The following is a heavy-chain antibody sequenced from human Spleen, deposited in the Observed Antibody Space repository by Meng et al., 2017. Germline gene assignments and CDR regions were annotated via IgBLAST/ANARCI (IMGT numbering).Heavy chain of an antibody. CDR2: ISSTSVYI. Sequence: GESLKISCAASGFTFSSYTLNWVRQAPGKGLQWVASISSTSVYIYYADSVQGRFTISRDNSKNTLYLQMNSLRAEDTAVYYCARAAAVLSYYYYGMDVWGQGTTVTVSS. J-gene: IGHJ6*02. CDR3: ARAAAVLSYYYYGMDV. D-gene: IGHD6-13*01. CDR1: GFTFSSYT. V-gene: IGHV3-21*01.